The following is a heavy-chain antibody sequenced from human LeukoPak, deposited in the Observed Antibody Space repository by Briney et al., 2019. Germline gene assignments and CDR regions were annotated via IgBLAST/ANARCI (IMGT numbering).Heavy chain of an antibody. CDR2: IIPIFGTA. D-gene: IGHD1-26*01. Sequence: GASVDVSCKASGGTFGSYAISWVRQAPGQGLEWMGGIIPIFGTANYAQKFQGRVTITADESTSTAYMELSSLRSEDTAVYYCARGTPARIGDYDYWGQGTLVTVSS. V-gene: IGHV1-69*13. J-gene: IGHJ4*02. CDR1: GGTFGSYA. CDR3: ARGTPARIGDYDY.